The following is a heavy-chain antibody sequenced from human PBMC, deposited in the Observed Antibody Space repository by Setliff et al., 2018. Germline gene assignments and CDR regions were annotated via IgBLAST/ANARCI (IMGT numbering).Heavy chain of an antibody. CDR2: ISYSGST. CDR3: VRQPRTYVAAGPPLEY. J-gene: IGHJ4*02. D-gene: IGHD6-19*01. Sequence: PSESLSLTCSVSGGSIISRYYWGWIRQAPGSGLEWIGSISYSGSTYYNPSLKSRVTISVDTSKNHFSLKLSSVTAADTAVYYCVRQPRTYVAAGPPLEYWGQGTLVTVSS. CDR1: GGSIISRYY. V-gene: IGHV4-39*01.